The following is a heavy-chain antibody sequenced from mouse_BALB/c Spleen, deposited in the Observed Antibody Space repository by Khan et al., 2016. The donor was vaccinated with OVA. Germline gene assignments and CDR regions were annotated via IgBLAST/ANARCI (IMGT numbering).Heavy chain of an antibody. CDR3: ARSNYFGYTFAY. CDR1: GYTFTDYY. D-gene: IGHD1-2*01. J-gene: IGHJ3*01. Sequence: QVQLQQSGAELARPGASVKLSCKASGYTFTDYYINWVKQRTGQGLEWIGEIYPGSGDTYYNERFMGKATLTADKSSSTAYMQLSSLTSEASAVYFCARSNYFGYTFAYWGQGTLVTVSA. V-gene: IGHV1-77*01. CDR2: IYPGSGDT.